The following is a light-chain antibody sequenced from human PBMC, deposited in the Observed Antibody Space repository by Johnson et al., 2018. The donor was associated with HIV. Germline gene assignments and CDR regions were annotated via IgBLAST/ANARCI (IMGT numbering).Light chain of an antibody. Sequence: QSVLTQPPSVSAAPGQKVTISCSGSSSNIGNSYVSWYQQLPGTAPKLLIYDNNKRPSGIPDRFSDSKSGTSATLGITGLQTGDEADYYCGTWGGVFGTGTKVTVL. CDR3: GTWGGV. CDR1: SSNIGNSY. J-gene: IGLJ1*01. V-gene: IGLV1-51*01. CDR2: DNN.